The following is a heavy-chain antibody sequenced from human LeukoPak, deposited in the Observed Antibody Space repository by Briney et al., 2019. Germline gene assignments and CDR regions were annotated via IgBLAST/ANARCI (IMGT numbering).Heavy chain of an antibody. Sequence: ASVKASCKASGGTFSSYAISWVRQAPGQGLEWMGRIIPIFGMANYAQKFQGRVTITADKSTSTAYMELSSLRSEDTAVYYCARDPDDSSGYYYDNFDYWGQGTLVTVSS. V-gene: IGHV1-69*04. CDR1: GGTFSSYA. CDR2: IIPIFGMA. CDR3: ARDPDDSSGYYYDNFDY. D-gene: IGHD3-22*01. J-gene: IGHJ4*02.